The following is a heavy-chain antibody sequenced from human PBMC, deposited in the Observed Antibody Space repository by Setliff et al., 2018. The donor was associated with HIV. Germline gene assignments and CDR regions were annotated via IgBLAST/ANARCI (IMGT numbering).Heavy chain of an antibody. CDR1: GYTFTGYY. CDR3: WRDIAAGAPQYYFDY. CDR2: INPNSGGT. J-gene: IGHJ4*02. Sequence: ASVKVSCKASGYTFTGYYMHWVRLAPGQGPVWMGWINPNSGGTNYAQKFQGRVTMTMDTSNSTAYMELSSLRSDDTVVYYCWRDIAAGAPQYYFDYWGQGTLVTVSS. D-gene: IGHD6-13*01. V-gene: IGHV1-2*02.